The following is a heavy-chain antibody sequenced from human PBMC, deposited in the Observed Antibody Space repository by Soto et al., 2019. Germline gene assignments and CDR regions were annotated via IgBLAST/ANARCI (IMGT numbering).Heavy chain of an antibody. CDR2: VIPILGMA. J-gene: IGHJ5*02. CDR1: GGTFSSYS. Sequence: QVQLVQSGAEVKKPGSSVKVSCEASGGTFSSYSFSWVRQAPGQGLEWMGRVIPILGMANYAQKFQGRVTITADKSTSTVYMELSSLRSEDTAVYYCARGGAVVVPGAVDRHNWFHPWGQGTLVTVSS. CDR3: ARGGAVVVPGAVDRHNWFHP. D-gene: IGHD2-2*01. V-gene: IGHV1-69*02.